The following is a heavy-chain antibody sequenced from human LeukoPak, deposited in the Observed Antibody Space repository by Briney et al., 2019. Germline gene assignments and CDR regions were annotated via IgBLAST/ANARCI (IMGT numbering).Heavy chain of an antibody. CDR1: GFTFSNYN. D-gene: IGHD1-26*01. CDR3: ARDGNMGAEIDY. J-gene: IGHJ4*02. V-gene: IGHV3-48*01. CDR2: IDRSSSII. Sequence: GGSLRLSCAASGFTFSNYNMDWVRQAPGKGLEWVSYIDRSSSIIYYADSVKGRFTISRDNAKNSLYLLMNSLRAEDSAVYYCARDGNMGAEIDYWGQGTLVTVSS.